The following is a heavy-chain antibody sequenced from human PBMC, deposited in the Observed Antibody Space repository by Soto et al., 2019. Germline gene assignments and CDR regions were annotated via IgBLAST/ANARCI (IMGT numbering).Heavy chain of an antibody. CDR3: ATPNEDYGDYWYYGMDV. D-gene: IGHD4-17*01. J-gene: IGHJ6*02. Sequence: EVPLLESGGGLVQPGGSLRLSCAASGFTFSSYAMSWVRQTPGKGLEWVSAIRGSDGSTHYADSVKGRFTISRDISKNTLYLQMNSLRAEDTAVYYCATPNEDYGDYWYYGMDVWGQGTTVTVSS. CDR1: GFTFSSYA. V-gene: IGHV3-23*01. CDR2: IRGSDGST.